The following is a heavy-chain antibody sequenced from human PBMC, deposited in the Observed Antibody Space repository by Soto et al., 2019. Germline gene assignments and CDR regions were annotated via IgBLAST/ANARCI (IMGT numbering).Heavy chain of an antibody. CDR2: IYYSGST. J-gene: IGHJ4*02. Sequence: QVQLQESGPGLVKPSETLSLTCTVSGGSISSYYWSWIRQPPGKGLEWIGYIYYSGSTNYNPSLKGRVTIAVYTSRNQFSPKLSSVTAADTAVYYCVGRRSSWSRIDYWGQGTLVTVSS. CDR1: GGSISSYY. V-gene: IGHV4-59*12. CDR3: VGRRSSWSRIDY. D-gene: IGHD6-13*01.